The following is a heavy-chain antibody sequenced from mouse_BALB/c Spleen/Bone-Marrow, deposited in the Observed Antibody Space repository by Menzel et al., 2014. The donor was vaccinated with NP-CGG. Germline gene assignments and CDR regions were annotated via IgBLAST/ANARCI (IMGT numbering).Heavy chain of an antibody. CDR1: GYTFTSYW. V-gene: IGHV1S16*01. D-gene: IGHD1-1*01. J-gene: IGHJ4*01. Sequence: VKLMESGAELVKPGASVKLSCKASGYTFTSYWMHWVKLRPGRGFEWIGEINPSNGGTNYNEKFKRKATLTVDKSSSTAYMQLSSLTSEDSAVYYCTYMGYYDSSYAMDYWGQGTSVTVSS. CDR3: TYMGYYDSSYAMDY. CDR2: INPSNGGT.